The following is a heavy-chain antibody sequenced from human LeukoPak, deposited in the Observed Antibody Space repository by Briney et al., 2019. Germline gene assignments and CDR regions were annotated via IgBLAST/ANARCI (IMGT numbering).Heavy chain of an antibody. CDR2: IIPIFGTA. CDR3: ARGRIHKKTYYYYMDV. CDR1: GGTFSSYA. Sequence: SVKVSCKASGGTFSSYAISWVRQAPGQGLEWMGGIIPIFGTANYAQKFQGRVTITADESTSTAYMELSSLRSEDMAVYYCARGRIHKKTYYYYMDVWGKGTTVTVSS. V-gene: IGHV1-69*13. D-gene: IGHD5-18*01. J-gene: IGHJ6*03.